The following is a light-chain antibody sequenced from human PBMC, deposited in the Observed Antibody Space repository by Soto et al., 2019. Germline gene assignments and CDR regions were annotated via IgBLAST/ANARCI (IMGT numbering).Light chain of an antibody. CDR1: SSNIGSNY. Sequence: QSVLTQPPSASGTPGQRVTISCSGSSSNIGSNYVYWYQQLPGTAPKLLIYSNNQRPSGVPDRFSGSKSGTSASLAISGLRSEDEADDYCAAWDDSLSGRVFCGGTKLTVL. J-gene: IGLJ3*02. CDR2: SNN. V-gene: IGLV1-47*02. CDR3: AAWDDSLSGRV.